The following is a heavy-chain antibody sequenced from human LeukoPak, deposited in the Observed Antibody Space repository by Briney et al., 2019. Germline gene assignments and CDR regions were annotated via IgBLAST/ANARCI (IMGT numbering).Heavy chain of an antibody. CDR2: INPNSGGT. D-gene: IGHD2-15*01. CDR1: GYTFSGYY. J-gene: IGHJ5*02. V-gene: IGHV1-2*04. CDR3: AGAMVAATFWFDP. Sequence: ASVKVSCKASGYTFSGYYMHWVRQAPGQGLEPMGWINPNSGGTNYAQKFQGWVTMTRDTSISTAYMELSRLRSDDTAVYYCAGAMVAATFWFDPWGQGTLVTVSS.